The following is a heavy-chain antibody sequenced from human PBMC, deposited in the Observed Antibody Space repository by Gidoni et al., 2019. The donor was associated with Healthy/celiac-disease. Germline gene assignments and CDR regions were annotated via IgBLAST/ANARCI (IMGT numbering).Heavy chain of an antibody. Sequence: QVQLQQWGAGLLKPSETLSLTCAVYGGSFSGYYWSWIRQPPGKGLEWIGEINHSGSTNYNPSLKSRVTISVDTSKNQFSLKLSSVTAADTAVYYCARGFMVTIFGVAHWGDAFDIWGQGTMVTVSS. V-gene: IGHV4-34*01. CDR2: INHSGST. D-gene: IGHD3-3*01. J-gene: IGHJ3*02. CDR3: ARGFMVTIFGVAHWGDAFDI. CDR1: GGSFSGYY.